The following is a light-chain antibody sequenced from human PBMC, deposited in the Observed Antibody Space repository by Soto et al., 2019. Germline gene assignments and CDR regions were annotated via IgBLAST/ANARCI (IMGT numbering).Light chain of an antibody. J-gene: IGKJ3*01. CDR1: QSVTLNY. V-gene: IGKV3-20*01. CDR3: QQYGGSPFT. Sequence: EIVLTQSPDTLSLSPGERATLSCRASQSVTLNYLVWYQHKPGQAPRLLISGVSRRATGIPDRFSGSGSGTDFTLTITRLEPDDFAVYYCQQYGGSPFTFGPGTKVEIK. CDR2: GVS.